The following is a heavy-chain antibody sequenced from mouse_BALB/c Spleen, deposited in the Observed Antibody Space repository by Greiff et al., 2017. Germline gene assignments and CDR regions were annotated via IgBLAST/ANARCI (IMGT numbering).Heavy chain of an antibody. CDR3: ARAYYGSSSSYAMDY. J-gene: IGHJ4*01. Sequence: QVQLQQSGAELVRPGVSVKISCKGSGYTFTDYAMHWVKQSHAKSLEWIGVISTYYGDASYNQKFKGKATMTVDKSSSTAYMELARLTSEDSAIYYCARAYYGSSSSYAMDYWGQGTSVTVSS. D-gene: IGHD1-1*01. CDR1: GYTFTDYA. V-gene: IGHV1S137*01. CDR2: ISTYYGDA.